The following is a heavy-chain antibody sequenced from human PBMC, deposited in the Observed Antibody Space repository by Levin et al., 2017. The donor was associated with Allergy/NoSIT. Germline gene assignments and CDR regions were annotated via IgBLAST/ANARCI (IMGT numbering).Heavy chain of an antibody. D-gene: IGHD4-23*01. CDR3: AKNTFDYGGNSDWYFDR. J-gene: IGHJ2*01. Sequence: GGSLRLSCAASGFTFSSYAMSWVRQAPGKGLEWVSAISRSGGSTNYADSVKGRFTISRDNSKNTLYLQMNSLRAEDTAVYYCAKNTFDYGGNSDWYFDRWGRGTLVTVSS. CDR2: ISRSGGST. CDR1: GFTFSSYA. V-gene: IGHV3-23*01.